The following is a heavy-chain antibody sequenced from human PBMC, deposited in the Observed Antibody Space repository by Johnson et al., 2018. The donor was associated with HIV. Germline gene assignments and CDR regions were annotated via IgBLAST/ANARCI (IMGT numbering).Heavy chain of an antibody. CDR2: IWYDGSNK. Sequence: QVQLVESGGGVVQPGRSLRLSCAASGFTFSSYGMHWVRQAPGTGLEWVAVIWYDGSNKYYADSVTGRFTISRDNSKTTLYLQMNSLRAEDTAVYYCAKDPTTYYYDSSGYRTGGDAFDIWGQGTMVTVSS. D-gene: IGHD3-22*01. V-gene: IGHV3-33*06. CDR1: GFTFSSYG. J-gene: IGHJ3*02. CDR3: AKDPTTYYYDSSGYRTGGDAFDI.